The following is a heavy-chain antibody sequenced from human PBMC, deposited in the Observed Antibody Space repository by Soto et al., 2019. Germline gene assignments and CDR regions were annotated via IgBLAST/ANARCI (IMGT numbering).Heavy chain of an antibody. CDR2: INPNSGVT. Sequence: ASVKVSCKASGYTFTGYFMHWVRQAPGQGFEWMGWINPNSGVTNYARKFQGRVTMTRDTSISTAYMELSRLRSDDTAVYYCARGVGVADRSNLYYFDCWGQGTLVTVSS. V-gene: IGHV1-2*02. D-gene: IGHD6-19*01. CDR3: ARGVGVADRSNLYYFDC. J-gene: IGHJ4*02. CDR1: GYTFTGYF.